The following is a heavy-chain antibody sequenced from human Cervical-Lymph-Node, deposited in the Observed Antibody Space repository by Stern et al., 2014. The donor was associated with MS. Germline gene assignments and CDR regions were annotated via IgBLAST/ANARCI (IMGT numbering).Heavy chain of an antibody. D-gene: IGHD3-3*01. J-gene: IGHJ3*02. CDR3: ARASVTVFGIVIGALDI. CDR2: MHFSVNN. CDR1: GDSISSSRYF. V-gene: IGHV4-39*01. Sequence: QVQLQESGPGLVKPSETLSLTCSVSGDSISSSRYFWVWVRQPPGKGLVWIGTMHFSVNNYYSPSLKSRVTISADPPKTEFSLKLTFGTAADTALYFCARASVTVFGIVIGALDIWGQGTMVTVSS.